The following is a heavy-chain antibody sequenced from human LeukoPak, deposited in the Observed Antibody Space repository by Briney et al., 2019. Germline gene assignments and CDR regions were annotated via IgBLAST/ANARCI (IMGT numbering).Heavy chain of an antibody. J-gene: IGHJ6*03. D-gene: IGHD3-10*01. CDR2: IYSSGST. CDR3: ARVFDSGTQAYFYYMDV. V-gene: IGHV4-59*01. Sequence: PSETLSLTCNVSGGSIRGYYWSWIRQPPGKGLEWIGYIYSSGSTNYNPSLKRRVTISVDTSKNQFSLKVSSVTAADTAVYYCARVFDSGTQAYFYYMDVWGKGTTVTVFS. CDR1: GGSIRGYY.